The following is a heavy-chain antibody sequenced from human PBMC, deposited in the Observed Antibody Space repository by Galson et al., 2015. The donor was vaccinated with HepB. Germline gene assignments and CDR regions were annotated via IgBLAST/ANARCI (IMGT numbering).Heavy chain of an antibody. Sequence: SLRLSCAASGFTFSSYGMHWVRQAPGKGLEWVAVIWYDGSNKYYADSVKGRFTISRDNSKNTLYLQMNSLRAEDTAVYYCARDHFYGELGTDWAQGTLVPLSS. CDR1: GFTFSSYG. D-gene: IGHD1-26*01. CDR2: IWYDGSNK. J-gene: IGHJ4*02. CDR3: ARDHFYGELGTD. V-gene: IGHV3-33*01.